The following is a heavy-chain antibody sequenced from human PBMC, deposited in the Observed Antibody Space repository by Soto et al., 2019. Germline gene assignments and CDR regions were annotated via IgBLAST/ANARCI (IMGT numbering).Heavy chain of an antibody. CDR2: ISASGGST. CDR3: AKVLSSGSYSGALEY. V-gene: IGHV3-23*01. Sequence: GGSLRLSCVASGFSITSYAMSWVRQAPGKGLEWASAISASGGSTYVDSVKGRFTISRDNSKNTLYLQMNSLRVEDTAVYYCAKVLSSGSYSGALEYWGQGALVTDSS. J-gene: IGHJ4*02. CDR1: GFSITSYA. D-gene: IGHD1-26*01.